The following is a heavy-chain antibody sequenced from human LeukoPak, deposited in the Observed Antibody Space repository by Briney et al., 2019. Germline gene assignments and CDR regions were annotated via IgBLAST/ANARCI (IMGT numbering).Heavy chain of an antibody. Sequence: ASVKVSCKASGYTFTGYYMHWVRQAPGQGLEWMGWINPNSGGTNYAQKFQGRVTMTRDTSISTTYMELSRLRSDDTAVYYCARGGYYDSSGYYYFSYWGQGTLVTVSS. J-gene: IGHJ4*02. CDR1: GYTFTGYY. D-gene: IGHD3-22*01. CDR2: INPNSGGT. CDR3: ARGGYYDSSGYYYFSY. V-gene: IGHV1-2*02.